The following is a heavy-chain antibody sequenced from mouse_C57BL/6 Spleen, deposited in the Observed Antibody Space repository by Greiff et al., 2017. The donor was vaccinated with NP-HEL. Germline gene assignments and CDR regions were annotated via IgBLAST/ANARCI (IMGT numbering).Heavy chain of an antibody. CDR1: GYTFTSYW. J-gene: IGHJ3*01. Sequence: VQLHQPGAELVKPGASVKMSCKASGYTFTSYWITWVKQRPGQGLEWIGDIYPGSGSTNYNEKFKSKATLTVDTSSSTAYMQLSSLTSEDSAVYYCARSDSSGPPWFAYWGQGTLVTVSA. CDR3: ARSDSSGPPWFAY. D-gene: IGHD3-2*02. V-gene: IGHV1-55*01. CDR2: IYPGSGST.